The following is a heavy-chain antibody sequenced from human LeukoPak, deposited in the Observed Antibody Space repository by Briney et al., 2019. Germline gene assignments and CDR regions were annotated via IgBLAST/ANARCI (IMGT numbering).Heavy chain of an antibody. V-gene: IGHV3-23*01. CDR2: ISGSGGST. D-gene: IGHD4-17*01. CDR3: ASKLTVTTLIDY. Sequence: PGGSLRLSCAASGFTFSSYAMSWVRQAPGKGLEWVSAISGSGGSTYYADSVKGRFTISRDNAKNSLYLQMNSLRAEDTAVYYCASKLTVTTLIDYWGQGTLVTVSS. CDR1: GFTFSSYA. J-gene: IGHJ4*02.